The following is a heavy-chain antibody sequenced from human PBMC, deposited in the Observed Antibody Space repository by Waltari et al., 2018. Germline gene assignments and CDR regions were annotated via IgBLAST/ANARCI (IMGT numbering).Heavy chain of an antibody. D-gene: IGHD4-17*01. CDR1: GFTFSSYS. V-gene: IGHV3-21*01. Sequence: EVQLVESGGGLVKPGGSLRLSCAASGFTFSSYSMNWVRQAPGKGLEWVSSISSSIGYIYYADSLKGLFTISRDNAKNSLYLQMNSLRAEDTAVYYCARGTDDYGDYEAYYYYYMDVWGKGTTVTVS. J-gene: IGHJ6*03. CDR3: ARGTDDYGDYEAYYYYYMDV. CDR2: ISSSIGYI.